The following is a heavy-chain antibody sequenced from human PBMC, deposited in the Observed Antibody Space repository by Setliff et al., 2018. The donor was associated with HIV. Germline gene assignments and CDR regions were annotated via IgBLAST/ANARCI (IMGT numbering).Heavy chain of an antibody. V-gene: IGHV3-23*01. CDR2: ITGSGTGT. Sequence: GGSLRLSCAASGFTFSSYAVSWVRQAPGKGLEWVSSITGSGTGTYYADSVKGRFTISRDNSKNTLYLQMNSRRAEDTSVYYCAKVPTPYNPTDYWGQGTLVTVSS. D-gene: IGHD1-20*01. J-gene: IGHJ4*02. CDR3: AKVPTPYNPTDY. CDR1: GFTFSSYA.